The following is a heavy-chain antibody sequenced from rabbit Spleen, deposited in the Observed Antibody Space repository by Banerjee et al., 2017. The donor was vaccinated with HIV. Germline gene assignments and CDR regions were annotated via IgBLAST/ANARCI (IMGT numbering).Heavy chain of an antibody. CDR3: ARFVNGYGGYGDAKL. D-gene: IGHD6-1*01. CDR2: IYTGSGST. J-gene: IGHJ6*01. Sequence: QEQLEESGGDLVKPEGSLTLTCTASGFSFSSSYYMCWVRQAPGKGLEWIGCIYTGSGSTYYASWANGRFTISKTSSTTVTLQMTSLTAADTATYFCARFVNGYGGYGDAKLWGPGTLVTVS. V-gene: IGHV1S45*01. CDR1: GFSFSSSYY.